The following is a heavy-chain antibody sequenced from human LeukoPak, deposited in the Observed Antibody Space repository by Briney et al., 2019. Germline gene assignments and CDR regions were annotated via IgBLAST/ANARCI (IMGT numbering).Heavy chain of an antibody. V-gene: IGHV1-69*05. Sequence: SVKVSCKASGYTFSSYAISWVRQAPGQGLEWMGGIIPIFGTANYAQKFQGRVTITTDESTSTAYMELSSLRSEDTAVYYCARRDYDYYYMDVWGKGTTVTVSS. CDR1: GYTFSSYA. J-gene: IGHJ6*03. CDR2: IIPIFGTA. CDR3: ARRDYDYYYMDV.